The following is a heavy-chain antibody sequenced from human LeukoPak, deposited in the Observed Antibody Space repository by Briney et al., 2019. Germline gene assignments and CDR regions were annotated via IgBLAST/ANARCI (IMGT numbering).Heavy chain of an antibody. CDR1: GGSISSSSYY. V-gene: IGHV4-39*07. D-gene: IGHD1-14*01. J-gene: IGHJ3*02. CDR3: ARDHVRFIRRRNNVFDI. Sequence: SETLSLTCTLSGGSISSSSYYWGWIRQPPGKGLEWIGNIYYSGSTYFNPSLKSRITISVDTSKNQFSLKLSSVTAADTAVYYCARDHVRFIRRRNNVFDIWGQGTMVTVSS. CDR2: IYYSGST.